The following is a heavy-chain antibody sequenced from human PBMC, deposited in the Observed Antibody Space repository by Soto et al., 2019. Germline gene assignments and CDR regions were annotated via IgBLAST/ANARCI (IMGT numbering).Heavy chain of an antibody. V-gene: IGHV3-33*01. J-gene: IGHJ4*02. D-gene: IGHD6-19*01. Sequence: QVHLVESGGGVVQPGRSLRLSCAASGFTFSSYGMHWVRQAPGKGLEWVAFVYYDGSIEYYTDSVKGRFTISRDNSKNTVDLQMNSRRAEDTAVYYCARYFGTSGWFYYFDYWGQGTPVTVSS. CDR3: ARYFGTSGWFYYFDY. CDR2: VYYDGSIE. CDR1: GFTFSSYG.